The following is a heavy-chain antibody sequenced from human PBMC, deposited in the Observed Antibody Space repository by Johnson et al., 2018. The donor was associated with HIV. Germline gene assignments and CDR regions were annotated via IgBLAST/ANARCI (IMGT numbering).Heavy chain of an antibody. CDR2: ISSSGSTI. Sequence: MQLVESGGGVVQPGRSLRLSCAASGFTFSDYYMSWIRQAPGKGLEWVSYISSSGSTIYYADSVRGRFAISRDNSKNTLYLQMNSLRVEDTAVYYCASEVRGVLDIWGQGTMVTVSS. J-gene: IGHJ3*02. D-gene: IGHD3-10*01. CDR1: GFTFSDYY. CDR3: ASEVRGVLDI. V-gene: IGHV3-11*04.